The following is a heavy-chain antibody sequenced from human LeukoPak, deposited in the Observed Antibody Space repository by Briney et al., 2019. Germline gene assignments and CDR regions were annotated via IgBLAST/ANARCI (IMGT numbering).Heavy chain of an antibody. J-gene: IGHJ4*02. CDR1: GFTVSSNY. Sequence: GGSLRLSCAASGFTVSSNYMSWVSQAPGKGLEWVSVIYTGGSTYYADSVKGRFTISRDNSKNTLYLQMNSLRAEDTAVYYCARDRAAAGYFDYWGQGTLVTVSS. D-gene: IGHD6-13*01. V-gene: IGHV3-53*01. CDR2: IYTGGST. CDR3: ARDRAAAGYFDY.